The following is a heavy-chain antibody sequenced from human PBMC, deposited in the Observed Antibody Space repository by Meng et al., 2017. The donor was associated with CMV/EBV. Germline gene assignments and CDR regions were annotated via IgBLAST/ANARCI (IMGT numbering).Heavy chain of an antibody. CDR1: GFTFSSYW. V-gene: IGHV3-7*01. Sequence: GESLKISCAASGFTFSSYWMTWVRQAPGEGLEWVANIKEDGSEKYYVNSVKGRFTISRDNAKKSLVLQMNSLRADDTAVYYCARDQGLLANWGQGTLVTVSS. CDR2: IKEDGSEK. J-gene: IGHJ4*02. D-gene: IGHD2-15*01. CDR3: ARDQGLLAN.